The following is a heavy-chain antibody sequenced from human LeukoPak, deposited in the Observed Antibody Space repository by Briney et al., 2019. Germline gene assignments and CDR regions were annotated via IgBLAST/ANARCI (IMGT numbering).Heavy chain of an antibody. CDR2: INHSGST. CDR1: GGSFSGYY. V-gene: IGHV4-34*01. J-gene: IGHJ4*02. CDR3: ARGTGDY. Sequence: SETLSLTCAVYGGSFSGYYWSWIRQPPGKGLEWIGEINHSGSTNYNPSLKSRVTISVDTSKNQFSLKLSSVTAADTAVYYCARGTGDYWGQGTLVTVSS.